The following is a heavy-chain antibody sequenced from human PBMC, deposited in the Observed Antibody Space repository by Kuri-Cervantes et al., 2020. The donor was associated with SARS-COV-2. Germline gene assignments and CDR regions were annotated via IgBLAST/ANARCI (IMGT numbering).Heavy chain of an antibody. CDR2: IYWNDDK. CDR1: GFSLSTSEVG. Sequence: SGPTLVKPTQTLTLTCTFSGFSLSTSEVGVGWIRQPPGKALEWLALIYWNDDKRYSPSLKGRLTITKDTSKNQVVLTMTNMDPVDTATYYCDRMTGLRLGEFSFPDYWGQGTLVTVSS. J-gene: IGHJ4*02. CDR3: DRMTGLRLGEFSFPDY. V-gene: IGHV2-5*01. D-gene: IGHD3-16*02.